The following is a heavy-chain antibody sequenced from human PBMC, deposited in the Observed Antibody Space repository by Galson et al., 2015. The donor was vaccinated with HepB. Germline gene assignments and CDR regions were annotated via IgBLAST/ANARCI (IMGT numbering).Heavy chain of an antibody. J-gene: IGHJ6*03. Sequence: SLRLSCAASGFTFSSYGMHWVRQAPGKGLEWVAVISYDGSNKYYADSVKGRFTISRDNSKNTLYLQMNSLRAEDTAVYYCAKMGTLYYYDSSGYQRGPYYYYMDVWGKGTTVTVSS. D-gene: IGHD3-22*01. CDR1: GFTFSSYG. V-gene: IGHV3-30*18. CDR2: ISYDGSNK. CDR3: AKMGTLYYYDSSGYQRGPYYYYMDV.